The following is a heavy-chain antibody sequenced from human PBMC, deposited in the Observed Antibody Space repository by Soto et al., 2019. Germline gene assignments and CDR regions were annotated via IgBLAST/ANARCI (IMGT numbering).Heavy chain of an antibody. CDR1: GGSFSGYY. Sequence: PSETLSLTCAVYGGSFSGYYWSWIRQPPGKGLEWIGEINHSGSTNYNPSLKSRVTISVDTSKNQFSLKLSSVTAADTAVYYCAREGAVAGFRFHVDYWGQGTLVTVSS. CDR3: AREGAVAGFRFHVDY. D-gene: IGHD6-19*01. CDR2: INHSGST. V-gene: IGHV4-34*01. J-gene: IGHJ4*02.